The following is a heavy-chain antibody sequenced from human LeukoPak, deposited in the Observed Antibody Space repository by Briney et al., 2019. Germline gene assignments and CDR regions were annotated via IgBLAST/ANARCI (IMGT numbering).Heavy chain of an antibody. CDR3: ARDSMTTVTYGAFDI. Sequence: PSETLSLTCAVYGGSFSGYYWSWIRQPPGKGLEWIGEINHSGSTNYNPSLKSRVTISVDTSKNQFSLKLSSVTAADTAVYYCARDSMTTVTYGAFDIWGQGTMVTVSS. J-gene: IGHJ3*02. V-gene: IGHV4-34*01. D-gene: IGHD4-17*01. CDR2: INHSGST. CDR1: GGSFSGYY.